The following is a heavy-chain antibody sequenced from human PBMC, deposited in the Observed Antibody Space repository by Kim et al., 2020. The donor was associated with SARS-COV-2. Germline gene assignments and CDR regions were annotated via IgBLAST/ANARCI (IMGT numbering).Heavy chain of an antibody. CDR2: VYHSGST. D-gene: IGHD2-15*01. Sequence: SETLSLTCTVSGAYITNHYWSWILQPPGKGLEWIGNVYHSGSTSYNPSLKSRVTMSVETSKRQFSLQVTSVTAADTAIYYCVREGYFDGGSFFFDSWG. V-gene: IGHV4-59*11. J-gene: IGHJ5*01. CDR3: VREGYFDGGSFFFDS. CDR1: GAYITNHY.